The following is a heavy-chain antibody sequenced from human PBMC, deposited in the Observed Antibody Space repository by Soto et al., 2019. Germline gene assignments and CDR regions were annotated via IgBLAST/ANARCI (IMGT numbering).Heavy chain of an antibody. V-gene: IGHV2-5*02. Sequence: QITLKESGPTLVKPTQTLTLTCTFSGFSLSTSGVGVGWIRQPPGKALEWLALIYWDDDKRYSPSLKRRLTSTKDNSKNQAVLTMTNMDPVDTATYYCAHRRALLRGYGMDVWGQGTTVTVSS. CDR1: GFSLSTSGVG. CDR2: IYWDDDK. CDR3: AHRRALLRGYGMDV. J-gene: IGHJ6*02. D-gene: IGHD2-15*01.